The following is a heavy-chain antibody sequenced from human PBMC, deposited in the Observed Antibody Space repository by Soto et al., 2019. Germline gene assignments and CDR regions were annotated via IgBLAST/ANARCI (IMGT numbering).Heavy chain of an antibody. Sequence: ASVKVSCKASGYTFTSYAMHWVRQAPAQRLEWMGWINAGNGNTKYSQKFQGRVTITRDTSASTAYMELSSLRSEDTAVYYCAVTICGVVFTPYFDYLGQGTLVTVSS. V-gene: IGHV1-3*01. CDR3: AVTICGVVFTPYFDY. J-gene: IGHJ4*02. CDR1: GYTFTSYA. CDR2: INAGNGNT. D-gene: IGHD3-3*01.